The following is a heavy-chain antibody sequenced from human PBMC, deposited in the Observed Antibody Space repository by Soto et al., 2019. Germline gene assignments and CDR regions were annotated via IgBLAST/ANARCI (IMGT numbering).Heavy chain of an antibody. CDR2: IYSGGST. D-gene: IGHD2-8*01. CDR3: ARDQGWYAN. V-gene: IGHV3-NL1*01. Sequence: GGSLRISCAASGFTFCTYGMHWVRQAPGKGLEWVAVIYSGGSTYYADSVKGRFTISRDNSKNTLYLQMNSLRAEDTAVYYCARDQGWYANWGQGTLVTVSS. J-gene: IGHJ4*02. CDR1: GFTFCTYG.